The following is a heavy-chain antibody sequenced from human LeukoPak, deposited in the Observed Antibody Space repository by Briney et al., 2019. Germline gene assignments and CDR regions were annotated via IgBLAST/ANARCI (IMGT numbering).Heavy chain of an antibody. V-gene: IGHV4-4*02. J-gene: IGHJ6*04. CDR1: GGSISSSNW. Sequence: SGTLSLTCAVSGGSISSSNWWSWVRQPPGKGLEWIGEIYHSGSTNYNPSLKSRVTISVDKSKNQFSLKLSSVTAADTAVYYCAGVRTDYYGSGSYYRYYYYGMDVWGKGTTVTVSS. CDR3: AGVRTDYYGSGSYYRYYYYGMDV. CDR2: IYHSGST. D-gene: IGHD3-10*01.